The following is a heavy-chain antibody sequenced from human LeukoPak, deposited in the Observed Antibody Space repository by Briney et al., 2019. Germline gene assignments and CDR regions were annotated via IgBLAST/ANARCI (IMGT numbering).Heavy chain of an antibody. J-gene: IGHJ4*02. CDR1: GFTFSSYG. Sequence: GGSLRLSCAESGFTFSSYGMHWVRQAPSKGLEWVALIWCDGSNKYYADSVKGRFTISRDNSKNTLYLQMRSLRAEDTAVYYCARDFSGSWGVSYWGQGTLVTVSS. D-gene: IGHD1-26*01. V-gene: IGHV3-33*01. CDR2: IWCDGSNK. CDR3: ARDFSGSWGVSY.